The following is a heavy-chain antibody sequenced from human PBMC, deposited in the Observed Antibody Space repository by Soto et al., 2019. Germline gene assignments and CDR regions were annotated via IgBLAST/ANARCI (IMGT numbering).Heavy chain of an antibody. CDR1: GGSISSYY. J-gene: IGHJ6*02. D-gene: IGHD3-22*01. CDR3: ARYKHYYDSSGTDYYYYYYGMDV. V-gene: IGHV4-59*01. CDR2: IYYSGST. Sequence: PSQTLSLTCTVSGGSISSYYRSWIRQPPGKALAWLGYIYYSGSTNYNPSLKSRVTISVDTSKNQLPLKLSSVTAADTAVYYCARYKHYYDSSGTDYYYYYYGMDVWGQGTTVTVSS.